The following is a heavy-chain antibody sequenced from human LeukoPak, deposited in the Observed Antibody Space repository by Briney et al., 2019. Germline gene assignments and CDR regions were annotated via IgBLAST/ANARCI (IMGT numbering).Heavy chain of an antibody. J-gene: IGHJ3*02. V-gene: IGHV4-59*02. CDR2: VYYTGYT. CDR3: ARGGEFDVFDI. CDR1: GVSVDAYQ. D-gene: IGHD3-10*01. Sequence: SETLSLTCDVSGVSVDAYQWNWIRQPPGKGLEWIGYVYYTGYTNYKPSLQGRVAISIDTSNNQFSLKLTSVTPADTATYYCARGGEFDVFDIWGQGRAVTVSS.